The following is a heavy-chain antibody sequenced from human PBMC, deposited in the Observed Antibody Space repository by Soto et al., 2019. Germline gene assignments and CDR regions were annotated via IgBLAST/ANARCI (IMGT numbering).Heavy chain of an antibody. D-gene: IGHD3-10*01. J-gene: IGHJ5*02. CDR2: IYYSGST. V-gene: IGHV4-31*03. Sequence: PSETLSLTCTVSGGSISSGGYYWSWLRQHPGKGLEWIGYIYYSGSTYYNPSLKSRVTISVDTSKNQFSLKLSSVTAADTAVYYCATAMVRGVIDWFDPWGQGTLVTVSS. CDR3: ATAMVRGVIDWFDP. CDR1: GGSISSGGYY.